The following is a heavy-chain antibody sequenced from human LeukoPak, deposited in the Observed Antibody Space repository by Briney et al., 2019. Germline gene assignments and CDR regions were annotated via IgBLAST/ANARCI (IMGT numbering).Heavy chain of an antibody. CDR2: IIPIFGTA. V-gene: IGHV1-69*05. D-gene: IGHD4-23*01. CDR3: ARGRGGIGEDNGGFDY. J-gene: IGHJ4*02. Sequence: SVKVSCKASGGTFSSYAISWVRQAPGQGLEWMGGIIPIFGTANYAQKFQGRVTITTDESTSTAYMELSSLRSEDTAVYYCARGRGGIGEDNGGFDYWGQGTLVTVSS. CDR1: GGTFSSYA.